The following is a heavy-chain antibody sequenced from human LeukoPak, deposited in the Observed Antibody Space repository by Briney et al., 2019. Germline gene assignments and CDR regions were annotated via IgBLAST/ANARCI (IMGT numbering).Heavy chain of an antibody. Sequence: SETLSLTCTVSGGSISSYYWSWIRQPPGKGLEWIGYIYYSGSTNNNPSLKSRVTISVDSSRNQFSLKLSSVTAADTAVYYCAKSNYYIAAPGDWGQGILVTVSS. D-gene: IGHD6-6*01. V-gene: IGHV4-59*01. J-gene: IGHJ4*02. CDR2: IYYSGST. CDR1: GGSISSYY. CDR3: AKSNYYIAAPGD.